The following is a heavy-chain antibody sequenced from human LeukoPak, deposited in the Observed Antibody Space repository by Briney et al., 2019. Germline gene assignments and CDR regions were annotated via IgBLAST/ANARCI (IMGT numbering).Heavy chain of an antibody. J-gene: IGHJ5*02. CDR2: IYYSGST. D-gene: IGHD6-13*01. V-gene: IGHV4-59*01. CDR3: SRTLREQLVTGCSDP. CDR1: DPSISSYY. Sequence: PSETLSLTCTASDPSISSYYWSWLRQPPGKGLEWIGYIYYSGSTNYNPSLKSRVTISVDTSKNQFSLRLSSVTAADTAEYYCSRTLREQLVTGCSDPCGQGTLVTVSS.